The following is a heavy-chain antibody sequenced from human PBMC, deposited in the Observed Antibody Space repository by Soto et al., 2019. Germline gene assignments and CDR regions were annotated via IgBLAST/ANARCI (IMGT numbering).Heavy chain of an antibody. CDR3: AKDFQSGSPLDY. CDR1: GFTLSSYG. D-gene: IGHD1-26*01. V-gene: IGHV3-30*18. Sequence: PGGSLRLSCAASGFTLSSYGMHWVRQAPGKGLEWVAVISYDGSNKYYADSVKGRFTISRDNSKNTLYLQMNSLRAEDTAVYYCAKDFQSGSPLDYWGQGTLVTVSS. CDR2: ISYDGSNK. J-gene: IGHJ4*02.